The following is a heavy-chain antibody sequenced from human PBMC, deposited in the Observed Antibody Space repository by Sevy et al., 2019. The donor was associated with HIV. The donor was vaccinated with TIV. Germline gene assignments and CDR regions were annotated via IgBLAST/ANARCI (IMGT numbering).Heavy chain of an antibody. Sequence: GGSLRLSCAASGFTFNTYAMSWVLQAPGKGLKWVSAVRGSGDRTYYADSVKGRFTISRDNSKNTVHLQMNSLRAEDTAVYYCAKLSSLLVGGTYFDYWGQGTLVTVSS. CDR1: GFTFNTYA. CDR2: VRGSGDRT. J-gene: IGHJ4*02. D-gene: IGHD1-26*01. V-gene: IGHV3-23*01. CDR3: AKLSSLLVGGTYFDY.